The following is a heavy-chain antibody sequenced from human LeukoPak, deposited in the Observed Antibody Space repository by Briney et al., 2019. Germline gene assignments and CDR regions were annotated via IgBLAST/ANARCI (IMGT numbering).Heavy chain of an antibody. V-gene: IGHV4-39*01. CDR2: IYYSGST. CDR1: GGSISSSSYY. Sequence: KPSETLSLTCTVSGGSISSSSYYWGWIRQPPGKGLEWIGSIYYSGSTYYNPSLKSRVTISVDTSKNQFSLKLSSVTAADTAVYYCARGQDYYDSSGYYNWFDPWGQGTLVTVSS. CDR3: ARGQDYYDSSGYYNWFDP. J-gene: IGHJ5*02. D-gene: IGHD3-22*01.